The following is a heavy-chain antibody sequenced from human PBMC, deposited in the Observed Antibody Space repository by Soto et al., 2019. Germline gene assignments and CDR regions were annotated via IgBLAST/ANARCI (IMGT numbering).Heavy chain of an antibody. J-gene: IGHJ4*02. Sequence: GGSLRLSCAASGFTFSTYWMHWVRQASGKGLVWVSRINSDGSYTSNADSVKGRFTASRDNAKNTLYLQMDSLRVEDTAVYHCVRGHRDTGSVYFDYWGQGILVTVSS. CDR1: GFTFSTYW. CDR2: INSDGSYT. CDR3: VRGHRDTGSVYFDY. V-gene: IGHV3-74*01. D-gene: IGHD5-12*01.